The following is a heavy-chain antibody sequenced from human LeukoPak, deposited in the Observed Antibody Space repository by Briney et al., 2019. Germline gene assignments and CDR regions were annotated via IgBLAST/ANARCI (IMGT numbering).Heavy chain of an antibody. J-gene: IGHJ4*02. D-gene: IGHD5-18*01. CDR1: GFSLSTSGMR. CDR2: IDWDDDK. Sequence: SGPTLVNPTQTLTLTCTLSGFSLSTSGMRVSWIRQPPGKALEWLARIDWDDDKFYSTSLKTRLTIPKDTSKNQVVLTMTNMDPVDTATYYCARTRGYSYGYGFDYWGQGTLVTVSS. CDR3: ARTRGYSYGYGFDY. V-gene: IGHV2-70*04.